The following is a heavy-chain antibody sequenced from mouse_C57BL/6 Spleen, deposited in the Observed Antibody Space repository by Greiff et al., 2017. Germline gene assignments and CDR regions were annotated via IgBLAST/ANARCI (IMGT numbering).Heavy chain of an antibody. D-gene: IGHD1-1*01. CDR2: IDPSDSYT. CDR1: GYTFTSYW. Sequence: QVQLQQPGAELVMPGASVKLSCKASGYTFTSYWMHWVKQRPGQGLEWIGEIDPSDSYTNYNQKFKGKSTLTVDNSSSTAYMQLSSLTSEDSAVYYCARGHYGSSSYYAMDYWGQGTSVTVSS. V-gene: IGHV1-69*01. J-gene: IGHJ4*01. CDR3: ARGHYGSSSYYAMDY.